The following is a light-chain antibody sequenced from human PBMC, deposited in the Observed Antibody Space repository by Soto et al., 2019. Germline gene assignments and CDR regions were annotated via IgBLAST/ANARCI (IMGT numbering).Light chain of an antibody. CDR2: ADT. J-gene: IGLJ3*02. CDR3: CSFASSPYWV. V-gene: IGLV2-14*01. Sequence: QSALTQPASVSGSPGQSITISCTGTSSDVGGYNYVSWYQQHPGKAPKLLIYADTKRPSGVSSRFSGSKSANTASLTISGLQAEDEADYYCCSFASSPYWVFGGGTKLTVL. CDR1: SSDVGGYNY.